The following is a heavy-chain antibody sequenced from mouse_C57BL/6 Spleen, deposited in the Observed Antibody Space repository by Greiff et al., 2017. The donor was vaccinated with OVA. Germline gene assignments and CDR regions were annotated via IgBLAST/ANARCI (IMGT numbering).Heavy chain of an antibody. CDR2: ISSGSSTI. CDR1: GFTFSDYG. V-gene: IGHV5-17*01. J-gene: IGHJ2*01. Sequence: VKLMESGGGLVKPGGSLKLSCAASGFTFSDYGMHWVRQAPEKGLEWVAYISSGSSTIYYADTVKGRFTISRDNAKNTLFLQMTSLRSEDTAMYYCARSGTFPFDYWGQGTTLTVSS. CDR3: ARSGTFPFDY. D-gene: IGHD4-1*01.